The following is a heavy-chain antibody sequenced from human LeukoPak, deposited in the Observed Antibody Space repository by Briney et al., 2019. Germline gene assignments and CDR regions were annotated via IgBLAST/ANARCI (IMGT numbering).Heavy chain of an antibody. D-gene: IGHD5-18*01. V-gene: IGHV4-34*01. CDR2: INHSGST. Sequence: SETLSLTCAVYGGSFSGYYWSWIRQPPGKGLEWIGEINHSGSTNYNPSLKSRVTISVDTSKNQFSLKLSSVTAADTAVYYCARDQRGYSYGYALGYWGQGTLVTVSS. J-gene: IGHJ4*02. CDR3: ARDQRGYSYGYALGY. CDR1: GGSFSGYY.